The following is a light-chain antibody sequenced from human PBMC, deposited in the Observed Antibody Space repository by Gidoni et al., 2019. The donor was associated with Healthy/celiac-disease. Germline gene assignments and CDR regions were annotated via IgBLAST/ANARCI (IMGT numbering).Light chain of an antibody. CDR3: QQYGSSPPAT. CDR1: QSVSSSY. Sequence: EIVLTQSPGTLSLSPGERATLSCRASQSVSSSYLAWYQQKPGQAPRLLIYGASSRATGIPDRFSGSGSGTDFTLTISRLEPEDFAVYYCQQYGSSPPATFGGGTMVEIK. J-gene: IGKJ4*01. V-gene: IGKV3-20*01. CDR2: GAS.